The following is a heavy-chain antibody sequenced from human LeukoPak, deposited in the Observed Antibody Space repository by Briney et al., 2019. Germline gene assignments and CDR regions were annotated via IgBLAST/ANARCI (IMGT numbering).Heavy chain of an antibody. Sequence: GGSLRLSCAASGFTFSSYAMSWVRQAPGKGLEWVSAISGSGGSTYYADSVKGRFTISRDNSKNTLYLQMNSLRAEDTAVYYCAKALSGIGSSWYSLRNYYYGMDVWGQGTTVTVSS. CDR3: AKALSGIGSSWYSLRNYYYGMDV. CDR2: ISGSGGST. V-gene: IGHV3-23*01. J-gene: IGHJ6*02. D-gene: IGHD6-13*01. CDR1: GFTFSSYA.